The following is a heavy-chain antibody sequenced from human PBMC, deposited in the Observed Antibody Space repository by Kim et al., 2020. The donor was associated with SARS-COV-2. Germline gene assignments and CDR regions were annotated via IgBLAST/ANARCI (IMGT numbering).Heavy chain of an antibody. CDR1: GFPFSSSV. D-gene: IGHD6-13*01. V-gene: IGHV3-23*01. CDR3: SKTASPSVWYPDS. J-gene: IGHJ4*02. Sequence: GGSLRLSCAASGFPFSSSVITWVRRAPGKGLEWVSTIKTRATTTSYSDSVKGRFTITRDNSKSTLYPQLNSLRAEATAFYYCSKTASPSVWYPDSWGQG. CDR2: IKTRATTT.